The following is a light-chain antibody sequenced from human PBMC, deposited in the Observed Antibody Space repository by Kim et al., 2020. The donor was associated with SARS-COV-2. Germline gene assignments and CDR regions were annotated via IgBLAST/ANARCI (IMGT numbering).Light chain of an antibody. J-gene: IGKJ5*01. CDR3: QQSTDWPVT. CDR1: QTIGTD. Sequence: GSPGERATLSCRASQTIGTDLVWYQQKPGQAPRLLIYGASTRATGIPARFSGSGSGTDFALTISSLQSEDFAVYYCQQSTDWPVTFGQGTRLEIK. CDR2: GAS. V-gene: IGKV3D-15*01.